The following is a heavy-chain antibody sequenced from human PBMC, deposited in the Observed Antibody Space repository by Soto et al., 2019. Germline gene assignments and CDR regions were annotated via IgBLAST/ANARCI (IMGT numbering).Heavy chain of an antibody. CDR1: GYSISSGYY. V-gene: IGHV4-38-2*01. CDR2: IFHGGST. Sequence: AVSGYSISSGYYWGWIRQPPGKGLEWIGYIFHGGSTYYNPSLRSRVTISVDRSRTQFSLKMSSVTAADTAVYYCARGRVVVPAAVMFNCLDPWGQGALVTVSS. D-gene: IGHD2-2*01. J-gene: IGHJ5*02. CDR3: ARGRVVVPAAVMFNCLDP.